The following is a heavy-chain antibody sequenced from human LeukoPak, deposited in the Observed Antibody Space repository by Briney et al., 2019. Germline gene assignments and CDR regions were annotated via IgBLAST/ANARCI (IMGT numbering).Heavy chain of an antibody. J-gene: IGHJ4*02. D-gene: IGHD2-15*01. CDR3: ARGRDCSDGRCYLDY. CDR2: INTNTGNP. V-gene: IGHV7-4-1*02. Sequence: ASVKVSCKASGYSFTNYAMSWVRQAPGQGLEWMGWINTNTGNPTYAQGFTGRFVFSLDTSVSTAYLQVSSLEAEDTAVYYCARGRDCSDGRCYLDYWGQGTLVTVSS. CDR1: GYSFTNYA.